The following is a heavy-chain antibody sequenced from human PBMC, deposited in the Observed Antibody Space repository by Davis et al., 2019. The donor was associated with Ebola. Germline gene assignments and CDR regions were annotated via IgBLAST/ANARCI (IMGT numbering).Heavy chain of an antibody. Sequence: ASVKVSCKASGYTFTNYDINWVRQATGQGLEWIGWMNPNSGNTGYAHTFQGRVTMTRNTSISTAYMELSSLRSEDTAVYYCARAPTWSQINYYCFDYWGQGTLVTVSS. D-gene: IGHD3-10*01. J-gene: IGHJ4*02. V-gene: IGHV1-8*01. CDR3: ARAPTWSQINYYCFDY. CDR1: GYTFTNYD. CDR2: MNPNSGNT.